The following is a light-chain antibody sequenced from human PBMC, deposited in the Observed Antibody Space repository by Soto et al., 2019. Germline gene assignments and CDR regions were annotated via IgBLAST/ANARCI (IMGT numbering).Light chain of an antibody. J-gene: IGKJ2*01. CDR3: QQRSNWPPYT. Sequence: EIVRTQSPATLSLSPGERATLSCRASQSVSTYLAWYQQKPGQAPRLLIYDASNRATGIPARFSGSGTGTAFTLTISSLEPEDFAVYYCQQRSNWPPYTFGQGTKLEIK. CDR2: DAS. V-gene: IGKV3-11*01. CDR1: QSVSTY.